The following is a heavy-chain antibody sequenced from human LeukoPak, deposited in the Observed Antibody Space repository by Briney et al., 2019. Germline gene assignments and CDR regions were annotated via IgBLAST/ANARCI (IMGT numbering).Heavy chain of an antibody. Sequence: SQTLSLTCAISGDSVSSNSAAWNWIRQSPSRGLEWLGRTYYRSKWYNDYAVSVKSRITINPDTSKNQFSLQLNSVTPEDTAVYYCARDIVVVPAAPFNGMGVWGQGTTVTVSS. CDR3: ARDIVVVPAAPFNGMGV. V-gene: IGHV6-1*01. J-gene: IGHJ6*02. D-gene: IGHD2-2*01. CDR1: GDSVSSNSAA. CDR2: TYYRSKWYN.